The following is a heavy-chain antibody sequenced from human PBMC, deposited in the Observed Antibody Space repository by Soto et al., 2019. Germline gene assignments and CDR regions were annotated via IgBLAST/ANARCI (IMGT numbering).Heavy chain of an antibody. CDR1: GFIFGNHV. CDR3: ARDDDDFGDYAEY. V-gene: IGHV3-30-3*01. J-gene: IGHJ4*02. Sequence: QVQLVESGGGVVHPGRSLSLSCAASGFIFGNHVMHWVRQSPGKGLEWVSFISIVGSNKFYADSVKGRFTISRDNSKNTLYLQMDRLVVEDTGVYYCARDDDDFGDYAEYWGQGTLVTVSS. CDR2: ISIVGSNK. D-gene: IGHD4-17*01.